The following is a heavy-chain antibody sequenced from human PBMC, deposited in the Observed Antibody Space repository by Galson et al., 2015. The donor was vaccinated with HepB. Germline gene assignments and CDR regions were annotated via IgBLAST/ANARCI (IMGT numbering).Heavy chain of an antibody. V-gene: IGHV1-2*04. J-gene: IGHJ3*02. Sequence: SCKASGYTFTGYYMHWVRQAPGQGLEWMGWSNPNSGGTNYAQKFQGWVTMTRDTSISTAYMELSRLRSDDSAVYYCARGGYCSGGSCYRLHAFDIWGQGTMVTVSS. CDR2: SNPNSGGT. D-gene: IGHD2-15*01. CDR1: GYTFTGYY. CDR3: ARGGYCSGGSCYRLHAFDI.